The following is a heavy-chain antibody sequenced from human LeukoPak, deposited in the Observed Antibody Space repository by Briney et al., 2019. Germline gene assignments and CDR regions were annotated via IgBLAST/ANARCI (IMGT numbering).Heavy chain of an antibody. D-gene: IGHD3-10*01. J-gene: IGHJ3*02. Sequence: GGSLRLSCAASGFTFDNYAMNWVRQAPGKGLEWVSYIRGGGGVTRYSDSVKDRFTISRDNSKNTLYLQMNSLRAEDTAIYYCAKCSASYYNDAVDIWGRGTMVTVSS. CDR1: GFTFDNYA. V-gene: IGHV3-23*01. CDR2: IRGGGGVT. CDR3: AKCSASYYNDAVDI.